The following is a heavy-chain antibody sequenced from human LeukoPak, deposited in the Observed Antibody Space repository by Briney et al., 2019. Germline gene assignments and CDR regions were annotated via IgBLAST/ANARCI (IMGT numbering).Heavy chain of an antibody. CDR3: ATSEGGTMVRGVIKSYYYYGMDV. V-gene: IGHV1-24*01. CDR2: FDPEDGET. CDR1: GYTLTELS. Sequence: ASVKVSCKVSGYTLTELSMHWVRQAPGKGLEWMGGFDPEDGETINAQKFQGRVTMTEDTSTDTAYMELSSLRSEDTAVYYCATSEGGTMVRGVIKSYYYYGMDVWGQGTTVTVSS. J-gene: IGHJ6*02. D-gene: IGHD3-10*01.